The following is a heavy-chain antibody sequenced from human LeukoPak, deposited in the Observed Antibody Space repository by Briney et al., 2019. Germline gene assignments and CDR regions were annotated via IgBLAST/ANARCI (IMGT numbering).Heavy chain of an antibody. V-gene: IGHV1-2*02. J-gene: IGHJ6*02. CDR2: INPNPHSGGT. CDR3: AKATPGYFYYGMDV. Sequence: ASVTVSCKASGYTFTGYYIHWVRQVPGQGREWMGWINPNPHSGGTNYAKNFRGRVAMTTDTSISAAYMDLSGLTSDDTAVYYCAKATPGYFYYGMDVWGQGTAVTVSS. CDR1: GYTFTGYY.